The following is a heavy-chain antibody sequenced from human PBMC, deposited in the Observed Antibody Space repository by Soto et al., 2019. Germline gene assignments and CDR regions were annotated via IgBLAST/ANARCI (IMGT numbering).Heavy chain of an antibody. CDR2: ISGSGGST. CDR3: VAFGWSFF. V-gene: IGHV3-23*01. CDR1: GFTFSSYA. J-gene: IGHJ1*01. D-gene: IGHD6-19*01. Sequence: PGGSLRLSCAASGFTFSSYAMSWVRQAPGKGLEWVSAISGSGGSTNYADSVKGRFTISRDNSKNTLFLQMNNLRADDTAIYYCVAFGWSFFWGQGTPVTVSA.